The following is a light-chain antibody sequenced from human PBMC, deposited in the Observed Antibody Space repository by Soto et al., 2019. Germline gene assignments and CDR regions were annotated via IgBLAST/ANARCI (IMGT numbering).Light chain of an antibody. J-gene: IGKJ5*01. Sequence: EIVLTQSPGTLSLSPGERAILSCRASQTVGNNYVAWYQQKPGQAPRLLIHTASRRATGISDKFSGSGSGTDFTLTIKRLEPEDFAMYYCHQHAYSPPTFGEGTRLEIK. V-gene: IGKV3-20*01. CDR1: QTVGNNY. CDR2: TAS. CDR3: HQHAYSPPT.